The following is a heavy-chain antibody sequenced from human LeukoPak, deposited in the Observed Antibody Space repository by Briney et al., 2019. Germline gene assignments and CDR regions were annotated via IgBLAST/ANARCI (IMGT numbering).Heavy chain of an antibody. CDR3: ARGGTFPIFDY. D-gene: IGHD2-15*01. J-gene: IGHJ4*02. CDR1: GFTVSSNY. Sequence: GGSLRLSCAASGFTVSSNYMSWVRQAPGKGLEWVSVIYSGGSTYYADSVEGRFTISRDNSKNTLYLRMNSLRAEDTAVYYCARGGTFPIFDYWGQGTLVTVSS. CDR2: IYSGGST. V-gene: IGHV3-53*01.